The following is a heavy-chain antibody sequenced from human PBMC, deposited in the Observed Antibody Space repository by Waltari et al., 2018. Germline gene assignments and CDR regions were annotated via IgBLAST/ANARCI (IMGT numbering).Heavy chain of an antibody. CDR2: ISHSGGN. V-gene: IGHV4-34*01. CDR1: GGSFSGDP. CDR3: ARDSGYCSGGSCYHGYFDY. D-gene: IGHD2-15*01. J-gene: IGHJ4*02. Sequence: QVRLPQWGVGLLKPSETLSLTCAGSGGSFSGDPWGWFRQPPGKGLEWIGEISHSGGNNYKPSLMSRVTISVDTSKNQFSLKLSSVTAADTAVYYCARDSGYCSGGSCYHGYFDYWGQGTPVTVSS.